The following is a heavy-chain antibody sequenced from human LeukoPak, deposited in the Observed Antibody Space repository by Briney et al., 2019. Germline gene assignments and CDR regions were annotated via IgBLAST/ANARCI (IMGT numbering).Heavy chain of an antibody. CDR2: ISSSGSTI. CDR1: GFTFSDYY. J-gene: IGHJ4*02. CDR3: AREATTTDWVDY. D-gene: IGHD5-24*01. V-gene: IGHV3-11*01. Sequence: GGSQRLSCAASGFTFSDYYMSWIRQAPGKGLEWVSYISSSGSTIYYADSVKGRFTISRDNAKNSLYLQMNSLRAEDTAVYYCAREATTTDWVDYWGQGTLVTVSS.